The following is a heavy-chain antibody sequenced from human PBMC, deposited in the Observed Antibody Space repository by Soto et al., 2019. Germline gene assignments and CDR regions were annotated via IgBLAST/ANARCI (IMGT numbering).Heavy chain of an antibody. CDR2: ISGSGGST. D-gene: IGHD3-16*01. Sequence: EKGLEWVSAISGSGGSTYYADSVKGRFTIYRDNSKNTLYLQMNSLRAEDTAVYYCAKEGLLFFFQAEDGIRDVRSVSAFLLNRSSDL. J-gene: IGHJ2*01. V-gene: IGHV3-23*01. CDR3: AKEGLLFFFQAEDGIRDVRSVSAFLLNRSSDL.